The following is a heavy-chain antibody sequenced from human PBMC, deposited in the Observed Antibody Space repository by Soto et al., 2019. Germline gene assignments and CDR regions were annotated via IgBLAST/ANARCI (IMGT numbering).Heavy chain of an antibody. D-gene: IGHD4-4*01. CDR3: ARDPKSGNQKLYFDY. CDR2: ISGSGNTM. V-gene: IGHV3-48*02. CDR1: GFTFSSYS. J-gene: IGHJ4*02. Sequence: GGSLRLSCCTSGFTFSSYSMNWVRQAPGKELEWLSYISGSGNTMYYADSVKGRFTIARDNAQKSLYLQLNNLRDDDTAMYYCARDPKSGNQKLYFDYWGQGTLVTVSS.